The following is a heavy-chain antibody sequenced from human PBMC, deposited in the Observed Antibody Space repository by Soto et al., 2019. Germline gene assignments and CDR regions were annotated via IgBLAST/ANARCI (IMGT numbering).Heavy chain of an antibody. D-gene: IGHD4-4*01. CDR3: VKEGISNYNEYFDY. V-gene: IGHV3-21*02. J-gene: IGHJ4*02. CDR1: GFIFATHT. Sequence: VQLVESGGGLVTPGGSLRLSCAASGFIFATHTINWVRQPPGKWLEWVSSITGSGIYTRYADSVKGRFTISRDNAKASLYLQMNSLGAEDTAVYYCVKEGISNYNEYFDYWGQGTLVTVSS. CDR2: ITGSGIYT.